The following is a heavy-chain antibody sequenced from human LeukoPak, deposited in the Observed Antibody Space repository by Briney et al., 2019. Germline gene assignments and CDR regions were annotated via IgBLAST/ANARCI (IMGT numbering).Heavy chain of an antibody. Sequence: PSETLSLTCTVSGGSISSYYWSWIRQPPGKGLEWIGYIYYSGSTNYNPSLKSRVTISVDTSKNQFSLKLSSVTAADTAVYYCARGPRATATQAFDIWGQGTMVTVSS. D-gene: IGHD2-15*01. CDR1: GGSISSYY. CDR3: ARGPRATATQAFDI. CDR2: IYYSGST. V-gene: IGHV4-59*12. J-gene: IGHJ3*02.